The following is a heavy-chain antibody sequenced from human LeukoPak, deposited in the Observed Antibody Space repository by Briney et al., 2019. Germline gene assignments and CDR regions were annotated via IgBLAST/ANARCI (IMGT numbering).Heavy chain of an antibody. CDR3: ARGRAYGSGSYNY. J-gene: IGHJ4*02. CDR2: INHSGST. CDR1: GGSFSGYY. Sequence: SETLSLTCAVYGGSFSGYYWSWIRQPPGEGLEWIGEINHSGSTNYNPSLKSRVTISVDTSKNQFSLKLSSVTAADTAVYYCARGRAYGSGSYNYWGQGTLVTVSS. V-gene: IGHV4-34*01. D-gene: IGHD3-10*01.